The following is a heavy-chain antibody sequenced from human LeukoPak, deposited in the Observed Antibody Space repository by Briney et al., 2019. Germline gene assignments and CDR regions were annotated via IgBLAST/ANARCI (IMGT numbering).Heavy chain of an antibody. Sequence: GGSLRLSCAASGFTVSSNYMSWVRQAPGQGLEWVSVIYSGGSTYYADSVKGRFTISRDISKNTVYLQMNSVRAEDTAVYYCARTYGDYVYILGYWGQGTLVTVSS. CDR2: IYSGGST. V-gene: IGHV3-53*01. D-gene: IGHD4-17*01. CDR1: GFTVSSNY. CDR3: ARTYGDYVYILGY. J-gene: IGHJ4*02.